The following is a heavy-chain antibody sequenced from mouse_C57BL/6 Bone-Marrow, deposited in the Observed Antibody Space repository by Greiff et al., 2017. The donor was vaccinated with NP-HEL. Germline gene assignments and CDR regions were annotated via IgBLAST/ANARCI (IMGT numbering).Heavy chain of an antibody. J-gene: IGHJ2*01. CDR2: ISSGGDYI. V-gene: IGHV5-9-1*02. D-gene: IGHD4-1*01. Sequence: DVKLVESGEGLVKPGGSLKLSCAASGFTFSSYAMSWVRQTPEKRLEWVAYISSGGDYIYYADPVKGRFTISRDNARNTLYLQMSSLKSEDTAMYYCTRAKLGRFQYYFDYWGQGTTLTVSS. CDR1: GFTFSSYA. CDR3: TRAKLGRFQYYFDY.